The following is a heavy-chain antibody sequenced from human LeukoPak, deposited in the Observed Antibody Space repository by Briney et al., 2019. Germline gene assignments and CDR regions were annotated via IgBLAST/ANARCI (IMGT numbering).Heavy chain of an antibody. J-gene: IGHJ4*02. CDR3: ARMVFGEPYFDY. Sequence: GGSLGLSCVASGITFSTYAMSWVRQAPGKGLEWVSVISSSGSSTYYADSVKGRFTISRDNAKNSLYLQMNSLRAEDTAVYYCARMVFGEPYFDYWGQGTLVTVSS. D-gene: IGHD3-10*02. CDR1: GITFSTYA. CDR2: ISSSGSST. V-gene: IGHV3-21*01.